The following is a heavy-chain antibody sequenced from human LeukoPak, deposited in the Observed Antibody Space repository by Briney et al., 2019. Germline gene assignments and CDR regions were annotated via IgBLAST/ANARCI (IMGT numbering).Heavy chain of an antibody. CDR3: ARSQKVILFDY. D-gene: IGHD3-22*01. V-gene: IGHV1-18*01. CDR1: GYTFTSYG. Sequence: EASVKVSCKASGYTFTSYGISWVRQTPGQGLEWMGWISAYNGNTNYAQKLQGRVTMTTDTSTSTAYMELRSLRSDDTAVYYCARSQKVILFDYWGQGTLVTVSS. CDR2: ISAYNGNT. J-gene: IGHJ4*02.